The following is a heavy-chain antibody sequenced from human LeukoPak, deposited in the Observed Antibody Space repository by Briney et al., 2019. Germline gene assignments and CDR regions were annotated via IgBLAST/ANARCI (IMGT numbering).Heavy chain of an antibody. CDR2: IKQDGSEK. V-gene: IGHV3-7*01. J-gene: IGHJ5*02. CDR3: ARDIGLRKAAPPGWFDP. D-gene: IGHD6-6*01. CDR1: GFTLSSYS. Sequence: PGGSLRLSCAASGFTLSSYSMNWVRQAPGKGLEWVASIKQDGSEKYCVDSVKGRFTISRDNANNSLYLQMNSLRADDTAVYYCARDIGLRKAAPPGWFDPWGQGALVTVSS.